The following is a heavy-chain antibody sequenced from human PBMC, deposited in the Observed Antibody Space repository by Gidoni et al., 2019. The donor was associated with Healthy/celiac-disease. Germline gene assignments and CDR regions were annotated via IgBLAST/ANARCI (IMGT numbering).Heavy chain of an antibody. V-gene: IGHV4-59*01. D-gene: IGHD1-26*01. CDR1: GGSISSYY. J-gene: IGHJ3*02. CDR2: SYYSGST. CDR3: ARYRELLGAFDI. Sequence: QVQLQESGPGLVKPSETLSLTCTVSGGSISSYYWSWIRQPPGKGLEWIGYSYYSGSTNYNPSLKSRVTISVDTSKNQFSLKLSSVTAADTAVYYCARYRELLGAFDIWGQGTMVTVSS.